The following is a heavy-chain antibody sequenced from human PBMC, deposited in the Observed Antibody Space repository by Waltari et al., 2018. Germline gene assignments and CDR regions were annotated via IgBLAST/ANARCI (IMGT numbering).Heavy chain of an antibody. Sequence: QVQLVQSGAEVEKPGSSVRVSCKDSGGTFGSYTISWGRQAPGQGLEWMGRIIPIGGIANYAQKVKGRVTITADKATSTAYMELSSLRSEDTAVDYWARDRGYSSGYVDYWGQGTLVTVSS. CDR2: IIPIGGIA. V-gene: IGHV1-69*08. D-gene: IGHD5-18*01. J-gene: IGHJ4*02. CDR1: GGTFGSYT. CDR3: ARDRGYSSGYVDY.